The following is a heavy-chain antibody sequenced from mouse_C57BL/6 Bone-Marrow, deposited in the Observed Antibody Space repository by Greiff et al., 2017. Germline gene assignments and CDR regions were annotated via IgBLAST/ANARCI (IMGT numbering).Heavy chain of an antibody. J-gene: IGHJ3*01. D-gene: IGHD1-1*01. CDR2: IYPGSGST. Sequence: VQLQQPGAELVKPGASVKMSCKASGYTFTSYWITWVKPRPGQGLEWIGDIYPGSGSTNYNEKFKSKATLTVDTSSSTAYMQLSSLTSEDSAVYYCARFYYGSSYGFAYWGQGTLVTVSA. CDR1: GYTFTSYW. CDR3: ARFYYGSSYGFAY. V-gene: IGHV1-55*01.